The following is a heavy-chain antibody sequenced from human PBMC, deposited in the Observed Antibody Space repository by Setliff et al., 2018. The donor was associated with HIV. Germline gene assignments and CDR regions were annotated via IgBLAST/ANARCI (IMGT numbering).Heavy chain of an antibody. J-gene: IGHJ4*02. CDR1: GYIFTNFG. D-gene: IGHD3-22*01. Sequence: GASVKVSCKAFGYIFTNFGISWVRQAPGQGLEWMGWISGYNGHTNYAQKFQGGVTMTIDTSTSTGYMDLRSLRSDDTAVYYCARVTRDYYDSRALYYFDYWGQGTLVTVSS. CDR2: ISGYNGHT. CDR3: ARVTRDYYDSRALYYFDY. V-gene: IGHV1-18*01.